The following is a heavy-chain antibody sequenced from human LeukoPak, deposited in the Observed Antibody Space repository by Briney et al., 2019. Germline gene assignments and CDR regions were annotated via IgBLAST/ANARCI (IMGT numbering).Heavy chain of an antibody. CDR2: ISGSGGST. CDR1: GFTFSSYA. V-gene: IGHV3-23*01. D-gene: IGHD6-19*01. CDR3: AKDLSPVRYSSGWYLFDY. J-gene: IGHJ4*02. Sequence: GGSLRLSCAASGFTFSSYAMSWVRQAPGKGLEWVSAISGSGGSTYYADSVKGRFTISRDNSKNTLYLQMNSLRAEDTAVYYCAKDLSPVRYSSGWYLFDYWGQGTLVTASS.